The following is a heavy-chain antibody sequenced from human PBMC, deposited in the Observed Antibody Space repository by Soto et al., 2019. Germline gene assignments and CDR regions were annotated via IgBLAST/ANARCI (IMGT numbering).Heavy chain of an antibody. Sequence: GGSLRLSCAASGFTFSSYWMNWVRQAPGKGLVWVSHINADSSETNYADSVKGRFTISRDNAKNTLYLQMNSLRAEDTAVYYYTRDRPGPQHYFDYWGQGNMVTVSS. D-gene: IGHD6-6*01. J-gene: IGHJ4*02. CDR1: GFTFSSYW. V-gene: IGHV3-74*01. CDR3: TRDRPGPQHYFDY. CDR2: INADSSET.